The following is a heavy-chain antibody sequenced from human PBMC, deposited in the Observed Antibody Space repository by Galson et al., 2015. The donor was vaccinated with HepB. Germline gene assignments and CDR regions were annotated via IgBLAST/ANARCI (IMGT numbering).Heavy chain of an antibody. CDR1: GFSVTSNY. CDR3: AQLGTGY. Sequence: PLRLSCAASGFSVTSNYMNWVRQAPGKGLEWVSVIYGGHNTYYAASVQGRVIISRDDCKNKLYLQMNSLRADDTAVYYCAQLGTGYWGQGTLVTVSS. J-gene: IGHJ4*02. D-gene: IGHD3-16*01. CDR2: IYGGHNT. V-gene: IGHV3-53*01.